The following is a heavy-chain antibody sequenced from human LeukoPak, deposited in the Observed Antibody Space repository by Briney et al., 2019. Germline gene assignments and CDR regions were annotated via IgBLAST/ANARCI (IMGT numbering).Heavy chain of an antibody. CDR3: AKGVLPTGFDY. V-gene: IGHV3-7*03. J-gene: IGHJ4*02. CDR2: IKQDGSEK. CDR1: GFTFSSYW. D-gene: IGHD3-10*01. Sequence: GGSLRLSCAASGFTFSSYWMSWVRQAPGKGLEWVANIKQDGSEKYYVDSVKGRFTISRDNSKNTLYLQMNSLRAEDTAIYYCAKGVLPTGFDYWGQGTLVTVSS.